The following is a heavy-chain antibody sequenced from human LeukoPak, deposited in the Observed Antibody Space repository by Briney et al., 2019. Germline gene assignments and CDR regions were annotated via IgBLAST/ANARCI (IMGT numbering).Heavy chain of an antibody. CDR2: IKSKTDGGTT. CDR3: TTDLVEPELEYSSGLDY. D-gene: IGHD6-19*01. V-gene: IGHV3-15*01. CDR1: GFTFSNAW. J-gene: IGHJ4*02. Sequence: GGSLRLSCAASGFTFSNAWMSWVRQAPGKGLEWVGRIKSKTDGGTTDYAAPVKGRFTISRDDSKNTLYLQMNSLKTEDTAVYYCTTDLVEPELEYSSGLDYWGQGTLVTVSS.